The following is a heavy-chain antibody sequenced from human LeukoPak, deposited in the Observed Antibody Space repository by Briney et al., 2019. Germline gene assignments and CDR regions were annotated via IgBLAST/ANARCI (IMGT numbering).Heavy chain of an antibody. J-gene: IGHJ6*03. V-gene: IGHV4-34*01. CDR3: ARGARGYSYGYQYYYYYYMDV. D-gene: IGHD5-18*01. Sequence: PSETLSLTCAVYGGSFSGYYWSWLRQPPGKGLEWIGEINHSGSTNYNPSLKSRVTISVDTSKNQFSLKLSSVTAADTAVYYCARGARGYSYGYQYYYYYYMDVWGKGTTVTVSS. CDR1: GGSFSGYY. CDR2: INHSGST.